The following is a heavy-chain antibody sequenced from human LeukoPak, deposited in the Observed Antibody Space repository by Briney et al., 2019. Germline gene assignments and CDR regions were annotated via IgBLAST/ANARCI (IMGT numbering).Heavy chain of an antibody. Sequence: GGSLRLSCAASGFTFSSYWMHWVRQAPGKGLVWVSRITSDGSSTSYADSVKGRFTISRDNAKNTLYLQMNSLRAEDTAVYYYARDGGDDAFDIWGQGTMVTVSS. CDR1: GFTFSSYW. J-gene: IGHJ3*02. V-gene: IGHV3-74*01. CDR2: ITSDGSST. CDR3: ARDGGDDAFDI. D-gene: IGHD3-10*01.